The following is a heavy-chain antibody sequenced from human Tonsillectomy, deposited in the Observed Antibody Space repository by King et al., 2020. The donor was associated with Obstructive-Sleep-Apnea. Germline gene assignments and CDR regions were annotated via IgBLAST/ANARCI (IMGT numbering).Heavy chain of an antibody. Sequence: VQLVESGGGLVQPGGSLRLSCAASGFTFSSYAMSLGRQVPGKGLEWVSAISGSGGSTYYAESVKGRFTISRDHSKNTLYLQMNSLRAEDTAVYYCAKLPYYDILTGYYIPYYFDYWGQGTLVTVSS. CDR2: ISGSGGST. J-gene: IGHJ4*02. V-gene: IGHV3-23*04. CDR3: AKLPYYDILTGYYIPYYFDY. CDR1: GFTFSSYA. D-gene: IGHD3-9*01.